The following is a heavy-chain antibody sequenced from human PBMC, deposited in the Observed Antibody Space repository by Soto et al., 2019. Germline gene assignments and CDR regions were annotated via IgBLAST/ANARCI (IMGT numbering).Heavy chain of an antibody. CDR2: IYYSGSA. J-gene: IGHJ5*02. CDR1: GHSISSSSYY. Sequence: PSETLSLTCTVSGHSISSSSYYWGWIRQPPGKGLEWIGSIYYSGSAYYNPSLKSRVTISVDTSKNQFSLKLTSVTAADAALYYCARDFFDSSDYTANWFDPWGQGTLVTVSS. CDR3: ARDFFDSSDYTANWFDP. V-gene: IGHV4-39*01. D-gene: IGHD3-22*01.